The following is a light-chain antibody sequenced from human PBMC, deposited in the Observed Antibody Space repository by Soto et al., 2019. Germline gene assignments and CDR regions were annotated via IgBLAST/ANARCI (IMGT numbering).Light chain of an antibody. V-gene: IGKV1-27*01. Sequence: DIQMTQSPSSLSASVGDTVTITCRASQVISNYLAWYQQKPGQVPNLLIYAASTLQSGVPSRFSGSGSGTDFTLTISSLLPEDVATYYCQKYNNAPRTFGQGTKVA. CDR2: AAS. J-gene: IGKJ1*01. CDR3: QKYNNAPRT. CDR1: QVISNY.